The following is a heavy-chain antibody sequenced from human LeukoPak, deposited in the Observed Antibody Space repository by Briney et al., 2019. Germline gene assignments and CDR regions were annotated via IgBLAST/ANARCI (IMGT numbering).Heavy chain of an antibody. CDR3: ASRKDSSGYSQYCDY. Sequence: SETLSLTCTVSGGSISSSSYYWGWIRQPPGKGLDWIGSIYYSGSTYYNPSLKSRVTISVGTSKNQFSLKLSSVTAADTAVYYCASRKDSSGYSQYCDYWGQGTLVTVSS. V-gene: IGHV4-39*01. J-gene: IGHJ4*02. CDR2: IYYSGST. D-gene: IGHD3-22*01. CDR1: GGSISSSSYY.